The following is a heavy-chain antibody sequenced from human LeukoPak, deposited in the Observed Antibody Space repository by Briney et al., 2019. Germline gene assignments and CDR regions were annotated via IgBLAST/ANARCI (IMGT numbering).Heavy chain of an antibody. CDR3: ARDEYTIIGVVAPGAFDI. CDR1: GGSNSSVSYY. D-gene: IGHD3-3*01. J-gene: IGHJ3*02. CDR2: IYNSGTT. V-gene: IGHV4-61*02. Sequence: SETLPLTCTVSGGSNSSVSYYWRWIWQPAGKVLEWIRRIYNSGTTNYTPSLKSRVTTSVATSKDQFSLKLPSVTAADTAIYYRARDEYTIIGVVAPGAFDIWGQATMVTAYS.